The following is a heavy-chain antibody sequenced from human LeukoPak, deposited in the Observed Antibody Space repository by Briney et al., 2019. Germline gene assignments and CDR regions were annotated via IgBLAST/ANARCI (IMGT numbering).Heavy chain of an antibody. CDR2: INHSGST. V-gene: IGHV4-34*01. Sequence: PSQTLSLTCTVSGGSISSYYWSWIRQPPGKGLEWIGEINHSGSTNYNPSLKSRVTISVDTSKNQFSLKLSSVTAADTAVYYCARGWAVPAAMGIYYYYGMDVWGQGTTVTVSS. D-gene: IGHD2-2*01. CDR1: GGSISSYY. CDR3: ARGWAVPAAMGIYYYYGMDV. J-gene: IGHJ6*02.